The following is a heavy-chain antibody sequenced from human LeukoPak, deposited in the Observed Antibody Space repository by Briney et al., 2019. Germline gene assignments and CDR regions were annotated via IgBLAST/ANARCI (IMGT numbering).Heavy chain of an antibody. D-gene: IGHD6-13*01. CDR1: GFTFSSYA. CDR2: ISGSGGST. V-gene: IGHV3-23*01. Sequence: GGSLRLSCAASGFTFSSYAMSWVRQAPGKGLEWVSAISGSGGSTYYADSVRGRFTISRDNSKNTLYLQMNSLRAEDTAVYYCAKDRASSSWEKFDYWGQGTLVTVSS. CDR3: AKDRASSSWEKFDY. J-gene: IGHJ4*02.